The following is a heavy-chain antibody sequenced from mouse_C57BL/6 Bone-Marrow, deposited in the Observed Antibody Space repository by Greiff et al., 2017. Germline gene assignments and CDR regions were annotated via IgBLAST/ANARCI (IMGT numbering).Heavy chain of an antibody. J-gene: IGHJ4*01. Sequence: EVKLLESGGGLVQPGESLKLSCESNEYEFPSHDMSWVRKTPEKRLELVAAINSDGGSTYYPATMERRFIISRDKTKKTLYLQISSLRSEDTALYYCARHGYGYYAMDYWGQGTSVTVSS. CDR2: INSDGGST. V-gene: IGHV5-2*01. CDR1: EYEFPSHD. CDR3: ARHGYGYYAMDY. D-gene: IGHD2-2*01.